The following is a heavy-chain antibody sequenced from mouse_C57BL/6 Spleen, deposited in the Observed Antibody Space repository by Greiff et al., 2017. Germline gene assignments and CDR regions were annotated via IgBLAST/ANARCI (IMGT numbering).Heavy chain of an antibody. Sequence: EVKLVESGGGLVKPGGSLKLSCAASGFTFSSYAMSWVRKTPEKRLEWVATISDGGSYTYYPDNVKGRFTISRDNAKNNLYLQMSHLKSEDTAMYYCAREGTTVVARYAMDYWGQGTSVTVSS. CDR1: GFTFSSYA. J-gene: IGHJ4*01. CDR2: ISDGGSYT. V-gene: IGHV5-4*01. CDR3: AREGTTVVARYAMDY. D-gene: IGHD1-1*01.